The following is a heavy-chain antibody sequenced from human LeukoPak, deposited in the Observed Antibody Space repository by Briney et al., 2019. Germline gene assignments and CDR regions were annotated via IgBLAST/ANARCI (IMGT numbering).Heavy chain of an antibody. CDR2: ISGSGGST. D-gene: IGHD3-22*01. J-gene: IGHJ4*02. Sequence: TGGSLRLSCAASGFTFSSYAMSWVRQAPGKGLEWVSAISGSGGSTYYADSVKGRFTISRDNSKNTLYLQMNSLRAEDTAVYYCAKRGNMIVVVIAYYFDYWGQGTLVTVSS. V-gene: IGHV3-23*01. CDR3: AKRGNMIVVVIAYYFDY. CDR1: GFTFSSYA.